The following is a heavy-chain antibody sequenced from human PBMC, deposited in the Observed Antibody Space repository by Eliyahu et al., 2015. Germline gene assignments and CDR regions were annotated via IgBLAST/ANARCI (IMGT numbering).Heavy chain of an antibody. V-gene: IGHV4-39*01. CDR1: GGSISXSLXY. CDR2: IYYSGST. D-gene: IGHD3-10*01. J-gene: IGHJ4*02. CDR3: ARRDYLTSGSPY. Sequence: QLQLQESGPGLVKPSXXLSLTXTXXGGSISXSLXYLVWIRQPPGKGLEWIGSIYYSGSTYYNPSLKSXVTISVDTSKNQFSLKLTSVTAADTAMYYCARRDYLTSGSPYWGQGTLVTVSS.